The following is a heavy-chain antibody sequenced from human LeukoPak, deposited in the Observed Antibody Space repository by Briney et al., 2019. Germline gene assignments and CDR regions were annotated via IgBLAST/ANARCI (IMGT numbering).Heavy chain of an antibody. V-gene: IGHV3-74*01. D-gene: IGHD6-19*01. J-gene: IGHJ4*02. CDR1: GFTFSNHW. CDR3: VGDHQWHFNQ. CDR2: INGDGSDT. Sequence: GGSLRLSCAASGFTFSNHWMHWARQAPGKGLEWVSIINGDGSDTRYADSVKGRFTISRDNAKNTLFLQMNSLRAEDTALYYCVGDHQWHFNQWGQGTLVTVSS.